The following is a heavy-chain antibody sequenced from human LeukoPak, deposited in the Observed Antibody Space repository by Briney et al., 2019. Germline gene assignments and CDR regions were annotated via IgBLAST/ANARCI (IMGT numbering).Heavy chain of an antibody. J-gene: IGHJ4*02. CDR3: AMSDTRGRGVAKFDY. CDR1: GYRFTSYW. CDR2: IYPGDSDT. D-gene: IGHD3-10*01. Sequence: GEPLQLSCKCSGYRFTSYWIGWARQMPGKGLEWKGIIYPGDSDTRYSPSFQGQVTISADKSLSTAYLQWSSLKAADTAMYYCAMSDTRGRGVAKFDYWGQGTLVTVSS. V-gene: IGHV5-51*01.